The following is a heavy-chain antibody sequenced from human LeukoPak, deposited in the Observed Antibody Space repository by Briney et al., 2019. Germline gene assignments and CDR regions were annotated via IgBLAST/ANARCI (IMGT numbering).Heavy chain of an antibody. V-gene: IGHV4-30-2*01. D-gene: IGHD2-21*01. CDR3: ARSDYCGGDCYVSH. CDR2: IFQSETT. J-gene: IGHJ1*01. Sequence: SETLSLTCTVSGGSINSSGYYWSWIRQPPGKGLEWIGYIFQSETTYYNPSLKSRVTISVDSSKNQFSLRLTSVTAADTAVYYCARSDYCGGDCYVSHWGQGTLVTVSS. CDR1: GGSINSSGYY.